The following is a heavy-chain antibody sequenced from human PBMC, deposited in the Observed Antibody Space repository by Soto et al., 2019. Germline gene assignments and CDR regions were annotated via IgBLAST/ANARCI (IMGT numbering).Heavy chain of an antibody. D-gene: IGHD3-10*01. CDR3: AKLSIYYFFNHLDALSI. V-gene: IGHV3-9*01. Sequence: GGSLRLSCAASGFTFDDYAMHWVRQAPGKGLEWVSGISWNSGSIGYADSVKGRFTISRDNAKNSLYLQMNSLRAEDTALYYCAKLSIYYFFNHLDALSISAQGTIVTVSS. J-gene: IGHJ3*02. CDR2: ISWNSGSI. CDR1: GFTFDDYA.